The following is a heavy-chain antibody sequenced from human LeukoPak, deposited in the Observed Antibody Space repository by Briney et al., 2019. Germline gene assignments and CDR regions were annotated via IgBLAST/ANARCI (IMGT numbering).Heavy chain of an antibody. D-gene: IGHD3-16*01. CDR2: ISSGSSYL. J-gene: IGHJ4*02. Sequence: PGGSLTLSCAASGLTFSRYSMNWVRQAPGKGLEWVSSISSGSSYLYYADSVKGRFTISRDNTKNSLFLQMNSLRAEDTAVYYCARAPIVGREMTTTYTDYWGQGTLVTVSS. CDR1: GLTFSRYS. CDR3: ARAPIVGREMTTTYTDY. V-gene: IGHV3-21*01.